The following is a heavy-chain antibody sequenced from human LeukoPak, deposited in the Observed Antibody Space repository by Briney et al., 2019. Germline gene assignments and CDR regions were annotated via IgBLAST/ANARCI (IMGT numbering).Heavy chain of an antibody. J-gene: IGHJ4*02. D-gene: IGHD6-19*01. CDR2: ISYDGSNK. Sequence: GGSLRLSCAASGFTFSSYAMHWVRQAPGKGLEWVAVISYDGSNKYYADSVKGRFTVSRDDAKNSLYLQMTSLRAEDTAIYYCARDLGSYSSGWYMGFDYWGQGTLVTVSS. CDR3: ARDLGSYSSGWYMGFDY. CDR1: GFTFSSYA. V-gene: IGHV3-30*04.